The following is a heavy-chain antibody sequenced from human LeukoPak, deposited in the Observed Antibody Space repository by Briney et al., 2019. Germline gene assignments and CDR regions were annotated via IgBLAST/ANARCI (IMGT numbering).Heavy chain of an antibody. J-gene: IGHJ3*02. D-gene: IGHD3-9*01. CDR1: GFTFSNAW. Sequence: GGSLRLSCAASGFTFSNAWMSWVRQAPGKGLEWVGRIKSKTDGGTTDYAAPVKGRFTISRDDSKNTLYLQMNSLKTEDTAVYYCTTGSVLRYFDWSLPDAFDIWGQGTMVTVSS. CDR2: IKSKTDGGTT. CDR3: TTGSVLRYFDWSLPDAFDI. V-gene: IGHV3-15*01.